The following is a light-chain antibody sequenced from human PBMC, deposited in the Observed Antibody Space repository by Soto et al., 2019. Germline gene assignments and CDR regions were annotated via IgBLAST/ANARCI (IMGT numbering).Light chain of an antibody. V-gene: IGLV2-23*01. J-gene: IGLJ1*01. CDR3: CSYAGSSTFV. CDR2: EGS. Sequence: QSVLTQPASVSGSPGQSITISCTGTTNDIGSHNLVSWYQQHPGKAPKLMIFEGSKRPSGVSNRFAGSKSGNTASLTISGLQAEDEADYYCCSYAGSSTFVFGTGTKLTVL. CDR1: TNDIGSHNL.